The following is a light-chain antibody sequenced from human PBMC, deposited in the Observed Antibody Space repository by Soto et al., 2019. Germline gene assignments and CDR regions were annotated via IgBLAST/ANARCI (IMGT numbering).Light chain of an antibody. J-gene: IGKJ2*01. V-gene: IGKV3-15*01. Sequence: DIVMTQSPATLSVSPGEGATLSCRASQSVNSNVAWYRQKPGQAPRLLIYGASTMATGIPARFSGSGSGTEFTLTISSLQSEDFAVYYCQQYHNWPPYTFGQGTTLEIK. CDR2: GAS. CDR1: QSVNSN. CDR3: QQYHNWPPYT.